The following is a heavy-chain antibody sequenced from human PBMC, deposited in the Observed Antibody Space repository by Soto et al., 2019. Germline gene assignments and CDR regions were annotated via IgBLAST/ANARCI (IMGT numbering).Heavy chain of an antibody. V-gene: IGHV3-74*01. CDR3: AKIMLTVTPAAFDI. CDR1: GFTFSPFW. CDR2: MNADGSTT. Sequence: LRLSCAASGFTFSPFWTHWVRQAPGKGLEWVSHMNADGSTTLYADSVKGRFTISRDNAKNTLYLQMNSLRAEDTAVYYCAKIMLTVTPAAFDIWGQGTMVTGSS. J-gene: IGHJ3*02. D-gene: IGHD4-17*01.